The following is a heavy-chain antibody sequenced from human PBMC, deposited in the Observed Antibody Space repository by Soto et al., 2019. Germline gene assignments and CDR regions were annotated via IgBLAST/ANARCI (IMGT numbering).Heavy chain of an antibody. Sequence: SETLSLTCTVSGGSINSGDYYWSWIRQPPXKGLEWIGNLYYTRSTYYNPSLKSRVTISVDTSKKQFSLMVTSVTAADTAVYYCARYRYSDSLKEYYFDYWGQGALVTVYS. CDR2: LYYTRST. D-gene: IGHD3-22*01. V-gene: IGHV4-30-4*01. J-gene: IGHJ4*02. CDR1: GGSINSGDYY. CDR3: ARYRYSDSLKEYYFDY.